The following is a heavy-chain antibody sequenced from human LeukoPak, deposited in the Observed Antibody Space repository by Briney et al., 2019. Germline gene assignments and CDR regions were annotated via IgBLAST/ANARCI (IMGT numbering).Heavy chain of an antibody. D-gene: IGHD3-9*01. J-gene: IGHJ4*02. CDR2: IRYDGSNK. Sequence: GGSLRLSCAASGFTFSSYGMHWVRRAPGKGLEWVAFIRYDGSNKYYADSVKGRFTISRDNSKNTLYLQMNSLRAEDTAVYYCAKDIDYDILTGYYYYWGQGTLVTVSS. CDR3: AKDIDYDILTGYYYY. CDR1: GFTFSSYG. V-gene: IGHV3-30*02.